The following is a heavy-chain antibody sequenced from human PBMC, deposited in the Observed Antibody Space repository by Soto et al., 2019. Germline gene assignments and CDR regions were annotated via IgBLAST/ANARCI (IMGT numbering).Heavy chain of an antibody. CDR2: ISSGGGYI. CDR1: GFTFSNYN. Sequence: VQLVESGGGLVKPGGSLRLSCAASGFTFSNYNMNWVRQAPGKGLEWVSSISSGGGYIDYADSLKGRFTISRDNAKNSVYLQMNSLRAEDTAVYYCARRGDCTTTSCYAYFDSWGQGALVTVSS. D-gene: IGHD2-2*01. V-gene: IGHV3-21*01. J-gene: IGHJ4*02. CDR3: ARRGDCTTTSCYAYFDS.